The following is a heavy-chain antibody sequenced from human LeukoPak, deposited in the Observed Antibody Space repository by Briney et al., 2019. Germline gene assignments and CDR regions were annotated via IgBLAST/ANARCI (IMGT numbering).Heavy chain of an antibody. CDR1: GFTFSNAW. Sequence: GGSLRLSCAASGFTFSNAWMSWVRQAPGKGLEWVGRIKSKTDGGTTDYAAPVKGRFTISRDDSKNTLYLQMNSLKTEDTAVYYCTTDASFAWYYYGSGFFDLWGRGTLVTVSS. D-gene: IGHD3-10*01. V-gene: IGHV3-15*01. CDR2: IKSKTDGGTT. CDR3: TTDASFAWYYYGSGFFDL. J-gene: IGHJ2*01.